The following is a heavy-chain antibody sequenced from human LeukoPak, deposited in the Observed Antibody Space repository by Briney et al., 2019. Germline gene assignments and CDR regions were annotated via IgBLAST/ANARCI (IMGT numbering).Heavy chain of an antibody. CDR2: IYHSGST. CDR1: GGSISSGGYY. D-gene: IGHD1-26*01. J-gene: IGHJ4*02. CDR3: AREVGATGGDY. V-gene: IGHV4-30-2*01. Sequence: SETLSLTCTVSGGSISSGGYYWSWIRQPPGKGLEWIGYIYHSGSTYYNPSLKSRVAISVDRSKNQFSLKLSSVTAADTAVYYCAREVGATGGDYWGQGTLVTVSS.